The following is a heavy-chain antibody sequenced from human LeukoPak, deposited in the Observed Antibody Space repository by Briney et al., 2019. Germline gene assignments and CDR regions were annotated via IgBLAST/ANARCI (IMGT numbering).Heavy chain of an antibody. Sequence: PGGSLRLSCAASGFTFSSYGMHWVRQAPGKGLEWVAVIWYDGSNKYYADSVKGRFTISRDNSKNTLYLQMNSLRAEDTAVYYCARGSIAARPVYYYGMDVWGQGTTVTVSS. CDR3: ARGSIAARPVYYYGMDV. CDR1: GFTFSSYG. V-gene: IGHV3-33*08. CDR2: IWYDGSNK. D-gene: IGHD6-6*01. J-gene: IGHJ6*02.